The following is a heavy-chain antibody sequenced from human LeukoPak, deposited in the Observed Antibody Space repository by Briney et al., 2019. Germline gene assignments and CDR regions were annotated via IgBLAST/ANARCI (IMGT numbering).Heavy chain of an antibody. Sequence: GGSLRLSCAAPGFTFNTYWRNWVRQAPGKGREWVANTNPDGNEKYYADSVRGRFSISRDNANNLLYLQMNSLRAEDTAVYYCMPGRGCWGQGTLVTVSS. CDR2: TNPDGNEK. J-gene: IGHJ4*02. CDR3: MPGRGC. V-gene: IGHV3-7*01. CDR1: GFTFNTYW. D-gene: IGHD2-15*01.